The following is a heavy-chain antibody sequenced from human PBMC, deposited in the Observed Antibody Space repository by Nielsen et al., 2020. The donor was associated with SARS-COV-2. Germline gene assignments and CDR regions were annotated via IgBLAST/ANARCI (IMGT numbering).Heavy chain of an antibody. D-gene: IGHD6-13*01. CDR1: GFTFDDYA. CDR3: AKGLAAAGTGYFQH. Sequence: SLKISCAASGFTFDDYAMHWVRQAPGKGLEWVSGISWNSGSIGYADSVKGRFTISRDNAKNSLYLQMNSLRAEDTALYYCAKGLAAAGTGYFQHWGQGTLVTVSS. CDR2: ISWNSGSI. J-gene: IGHJ1*01. V-gene: IGHV3-9*01.